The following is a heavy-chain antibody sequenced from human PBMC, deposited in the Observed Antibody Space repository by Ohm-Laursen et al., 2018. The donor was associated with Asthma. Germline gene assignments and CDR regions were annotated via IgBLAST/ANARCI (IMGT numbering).Heavy chain of an antibody. CDR3: ARDLNVDTGMAYGMDV. V-gene: IGHV3-48*02. CDR1: GFTFRSYS. J-gene: IGHJ6*02. D-gene: IGHD5-18*01. Sequence: SLRLSCSASGFTFRSYSMNWVRQTPGKGLEWVSYISSTSDIIFYADSVKGRFIISRDNAKKSLYLQMNSLRDEATAVYCCARDLNVDTGMAYGMDVWGQGTTVTVSS. CDR2: ISSTSDII.